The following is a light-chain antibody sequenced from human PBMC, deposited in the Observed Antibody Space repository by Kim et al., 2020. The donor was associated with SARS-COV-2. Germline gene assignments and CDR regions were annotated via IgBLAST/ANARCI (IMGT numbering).Light chain of an antibody. CDR3: QQYSSYST. CDR2: AAS. CDR1: QSISSS. Sequence: DIQMTQSPSTLSASVGDRVTVTCRASQSISSSLAWYQQKPGKAPDLLIYAASTLERGVPSRFSGTGSGTEFTLTISSLQSDDLATYYCQQYSSYSTFGQGTTVDIK. V-gene: IGKV1-5*01. J-gene: IGKJ1*01.